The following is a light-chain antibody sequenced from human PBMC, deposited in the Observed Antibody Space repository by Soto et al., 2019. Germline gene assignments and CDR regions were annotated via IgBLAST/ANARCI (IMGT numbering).Light chain of an antibody. CDR3: QQYNNWPPYT. Sequence: EIVLTQSPATLSVSPGNRATLSCRASQSVNGDLAWYQQKPGQAPRLLIYGASTRATGTPTRFSGSGSGTEFTLTISSLQSEDFAAYFCQQYNNWPPYTFGQGTKVDIK. CDR2: GAS. J-gene: IGKJ2*01. CDR1: QSVNGD. V-gene: IGKV3-15*01.